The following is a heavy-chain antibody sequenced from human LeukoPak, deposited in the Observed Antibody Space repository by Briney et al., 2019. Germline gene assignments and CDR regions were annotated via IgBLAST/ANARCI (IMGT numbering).Heavy chain of an antibody. CDR1: GGSISSYY. D-gene: IGHD6-6*01. CDR3: AMSLYSSSRQYFDL. Sequence: PSETLSLTCTVSGGSISSYYWSWIRQPPGKGLEWIGYIFYSGSTNYNPSLKSRVTISVDTSKNQFSLKLSSVTAADTAVYYCAMSLYSSSRQYFDLWGRGTLVTVSS. V-gene: IGHV4-59*01. J-gene: IGHJ2*01. CDR2: IFYSGST.